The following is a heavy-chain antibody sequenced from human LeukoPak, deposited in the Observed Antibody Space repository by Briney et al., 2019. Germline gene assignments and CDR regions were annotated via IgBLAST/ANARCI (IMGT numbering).Heavy chain of an antibody. CDR3: ANLLVRGPIRDAFDI. Sequence: GGSLRLSCAASGFTFSSYAMSWVRQAPGKGLEWVAFILYDGSNKYYADSVKGRFTMSRDNSKNTLYLQMNSLRAEDTAVYYCANLLVRGPIRDAFDIWGQGTMVTVSS. CDR2: ILYDGSNK. V-gene: IGHV3-30*02. J-gene: IGHJ3*02. CDR1: GFTFSSYA. D-gene: IGHD3-10*01.